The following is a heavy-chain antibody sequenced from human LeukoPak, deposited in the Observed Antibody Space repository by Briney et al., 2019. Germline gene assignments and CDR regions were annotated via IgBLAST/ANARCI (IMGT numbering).Heavy chain of an antibody. D-gene: IGHD2-15*01. J-gene: IGHJ3*02. CDR3: AILVVPETDDAFDI. V-gene: IGHV3-30*03. Sequence: GRSLRLSCAAAGFTFSSYGMDWVRQDPGKWREWVAVISYDGSNKYYADCVEGRFTISSDNSKNPLYLQMTSLRAEDTAVYYCAILVVPETDDAFDIWGQGTMVTVSS. CDR2: ISYDGSNK. CDR1: GFTFSSYG.